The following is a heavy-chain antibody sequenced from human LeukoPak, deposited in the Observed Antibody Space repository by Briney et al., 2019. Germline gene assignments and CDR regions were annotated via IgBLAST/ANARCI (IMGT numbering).Heavy chain of an antibody. CDR3: ARGEPPFDY. Sequence: GRSLRLSCAASGFTFSSYSMNWVRQAPGKGLELVSSISSSSSYIYYADSVKGRFTISGDNAKNSLYLQMNSLRAEDTAVYYCARGEPPFDYWGQGTLVTVSS. D-gene: IGHD1-14*01. J-gene: IGHJ4*02. CDR2: ISSSSSYI. V-gene: IGHV3-21*01. CDR1: GFTFSSYS.